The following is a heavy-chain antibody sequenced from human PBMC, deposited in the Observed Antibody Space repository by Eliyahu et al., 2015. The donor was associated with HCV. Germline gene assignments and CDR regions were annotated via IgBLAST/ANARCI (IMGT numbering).Heavy chain of an antibody. Sequence: QVQLQQWGAGLLKPAETLSLTCGVYGGSLSGYFWNWIRQRPEKGLEWIGEINHHENTNYNPSLKSRVTISLDTTKNQFSLNLSSVTAADTAVYYCARGAPYFYSSDWYRQNGLDVWGQGTTVAVSS. CDR3: ARGAPYFYSSDWYRQNGLDV. D-gene: IGHD6-19*01. CDR1: GGSLSGYF. CDR2: INHHENT. V-gene: IGHV4-34*01. J-gene: IGHJ6*02.